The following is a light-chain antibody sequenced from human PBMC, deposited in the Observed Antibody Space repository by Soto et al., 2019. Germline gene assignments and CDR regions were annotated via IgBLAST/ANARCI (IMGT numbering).Light chain of an antibody. V-gene: IGKV3-20*01. CDR1: QSVSSRF. J-gene: IGKJ1*01. CDR2: GAS. Sequence: EIVLTQSPGTLSLSPGERATLSCRASQSVSSRFLAWYQQKPGQAPRLLMYGASNRATGIPDRFSGTGSGTEFTLTISSLQSEDFAVYYCQQYNIWWTFGQGTKVEIK. CDR3: QQYNIWWT.